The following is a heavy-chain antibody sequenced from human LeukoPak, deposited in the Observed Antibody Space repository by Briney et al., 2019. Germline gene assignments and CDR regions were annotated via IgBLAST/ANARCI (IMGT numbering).Heavy chain of an antibody. J-gene: IGHJ1*01. Sequence: GGSLRLSCAASGFTVSSNYMNWVRQAPGKGLEWVSMIYPNGNTFYTDSVKGRFTISRDNSKNTLDLQMSSLRAEDTAVYYCARDNSGSDAETFQHWGQGTLVTVSS. CDR1: GFTVSSNY. D-gene: IGHD1-26*01. V-gene: IGHV3-66*01. CDR3: ARDNSGSDAETFQH. CDR2: IYPNGNT.